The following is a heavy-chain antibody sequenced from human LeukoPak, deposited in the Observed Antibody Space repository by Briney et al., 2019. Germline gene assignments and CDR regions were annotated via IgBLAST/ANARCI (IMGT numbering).Heavy chain of an antibody. J-gene: IGHJ4*02. V-gene: IGHV1-8*03. CDR3: ARLIGPAKFSSSWYSYYYFDY. D-gene: IGHD6-13*01. Sequence: ASVKVSCKASGYTFTSYDINWVRQATGQGLEWMGWMNPNSGNTGYAQKFQGRVTITRNTSISTAYMELSSLRSEDTAVYYCARLIGPAKFSSSWYSYYYFDYWGQGTLVTVSS. CDR1: GYTFTSYD. CDR2: MNPNSGNT.